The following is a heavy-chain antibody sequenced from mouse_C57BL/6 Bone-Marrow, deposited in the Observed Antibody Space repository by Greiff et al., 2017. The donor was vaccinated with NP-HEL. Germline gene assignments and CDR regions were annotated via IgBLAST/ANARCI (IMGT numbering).Heavy chain of an antibody. CDR2: IYPGSGNT. Sequence: QVQLKESGPELVKPGASVKISCKASGYSFTSYYIHWVKQRPGQGLEWIGWIYPGSGNTKYNEKFKGKATLTADTSSSTAYMQLSSLTSEDSAVYYCARVRQTAQATWFAYWGQGTLVTVSA. CDR3: ARVRQTAQATWFAY. J-gene: IGHJ3*01. CDR1: GYSFTSYY. V-gene: IGHV1-66*01. D-gene: IGHD3-2*02.